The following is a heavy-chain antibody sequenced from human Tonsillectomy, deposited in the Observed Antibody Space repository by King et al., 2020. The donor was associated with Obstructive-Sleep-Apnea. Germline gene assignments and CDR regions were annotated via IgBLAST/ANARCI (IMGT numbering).Heavy chain of an antibody. Sequence: VQLVESGGGLVQPGGSLRLSCAASGFTFSTYAMSWVRQAPGKGLEWVSVFSGSGGSTYYADSVKGRFTISRDNSKNTLYLQMNSLRGEDTAVYYCAKDRGWYRLPFDYWGQGTLVTVSS. CDR3: AKDRGWYRLPFDY. CDR2: FSGSGGST. J-gene: IGHJ4*02. V-gene: IGHV3-23*04. D-gene: IGHD6-19*01. CDR1: GFTFSTYA.